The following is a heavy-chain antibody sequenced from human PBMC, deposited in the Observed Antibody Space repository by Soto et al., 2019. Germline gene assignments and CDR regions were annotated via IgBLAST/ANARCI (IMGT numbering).Heavy chain of an antibody. CDR3: ARTASDSSSWYFLEY. D-gene: IGHD6-13*01. J-gene: IGHJ4*02. V-gene: IGHV4-39*01. Sequence: PSETLSLTCTFSFGSISSSSYYLGFVLQPPGKGLEWIGSIYYSGSTYYNPSLKSRVTISVDTSKNQFSLKLSSVTAADTAVYYCARTASDSSSWYFLEYWGQGTPVTVSS. CDR2: IYYSGST. CDR1: FGSISSSSYY.